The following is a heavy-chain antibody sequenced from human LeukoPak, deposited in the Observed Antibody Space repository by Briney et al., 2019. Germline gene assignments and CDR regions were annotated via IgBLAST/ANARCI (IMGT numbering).Heavy chain of an antibody. D-gene: IGHD2-15*01. CDR3: ARGDCSGGSCYSGVWFDP. CDR2: IYYSGST. CDR1: GGSISSYY. J-gene: IGHJ5*02. V-gene: IGHV4-59*01. Sequence: SETLSLTCTVSGGSISSYYWSWIRQPPGKGLEWIGYIYYSGSTNYNPSLKSRVTISVDTYKNQFSLKLSSVTAADTAVYYCARGDCSGGSCYSGVWFDPWGQGPLVSVFS.